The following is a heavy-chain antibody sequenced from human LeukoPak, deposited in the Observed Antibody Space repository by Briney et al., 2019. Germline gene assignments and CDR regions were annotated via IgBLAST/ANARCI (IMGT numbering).Heavy chain of an antibody. J-gene: IGHJ4*02. CDR1: GFTFSSYS. Sequence: GGSLRLSCAASGFTFSSYSMNWIRQAPGKGLEWVSFITTDSNNIYYADSVKGQFTISRDNAKNSLYLQMNSLRAEDTAVYYCAKDHLYCSGGNCYFDFWGQGTLVSVSS. CDR2: ITTDSNNI. V-gene: IGHV3-21*01. D-gene: IGHD2-15*01. CDR3: AKDHLYCSGGNCYFDF.